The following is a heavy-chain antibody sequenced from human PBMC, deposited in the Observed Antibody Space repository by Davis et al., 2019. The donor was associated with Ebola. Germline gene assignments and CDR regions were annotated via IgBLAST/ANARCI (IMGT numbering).Heavy chain of an antibody. CDR3: AREHDYGDYDVLFYYYGMDV. Sequence: SETLSLTCTVSGGSISSYYWSWIRQPPGKGLEWIGYIYYSGSTYYNPSLKSRVAISVDTSKNQFSLKLSSVTAADSAVYYCAREHDYGDYDVLFYYYGMDVRGKGTTVTVSS. CDR2: IYYSGST. CDR1: GGSISSYY. J-gene: IGHJ6*04. D-gene: IGHD4-17*01. V-gene: IGHV4-59*12.